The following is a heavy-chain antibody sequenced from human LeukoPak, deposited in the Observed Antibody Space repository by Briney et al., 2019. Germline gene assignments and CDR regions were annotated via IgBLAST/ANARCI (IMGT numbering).Heavy chain of an antibody. CDR3: ARDYYDSRGFGAFDI. V-gene: IGHV1-2*02. CDR2: INPNSGGT. Sequence: GASVKVSCKASGYTFTAYYMHWVRQAPGQGLEWMGWINPNSGGTNYAQKFQGRVTMTRDTSISTAYMELSRLRSDDTAVYYCARDYYDSRGFGAFDIWGQGTMVTVSS. D-gene: IGHD3-22*01. CDR1: GYTFTAYY. J-gene: IGHJ3*02.